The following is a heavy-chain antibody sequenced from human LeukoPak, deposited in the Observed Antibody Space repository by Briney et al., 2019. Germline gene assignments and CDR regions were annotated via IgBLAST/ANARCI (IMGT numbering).Heavy chain of an antibody. V-gene: IGHV1-69*05. Sequence: SVKVSCKASGGTFSSYAISWVRQAPGQGLEWMGGIIPIFGTANYAQKFQGRVTITTDESTSTAYMELSSLRSEDTAVYYCARGLGFLEWLPFDYWGQGTLVTVSS. CDR1: GGTFSSYA. J-gene: IGHJ4*02. CDR2: IIPIFGTA. D-gene: IGHD3-3*01. CDR3: ARGLGFLEWLPFDY.